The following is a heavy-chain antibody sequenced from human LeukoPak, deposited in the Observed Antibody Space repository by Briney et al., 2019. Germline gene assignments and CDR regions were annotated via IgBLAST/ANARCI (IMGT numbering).Heavy chain of an antibody. CDR3: AGTLTGTTLFDP. D-gene: IGHD1-7*01. J-gene: IGHJ5*02. Sequence: ASVKVSCKASGYTFTGYYMHWVRQAPGQGLEWMGWINPNSGGTNYAQKFQGRVTMTRDTSISTAYMELSSLRSEDTAVYYCAGTLTGTTLFDPWGQGTLVTVSS. V-gene: IGHV1-2*02. CDR1: GYTFTGYY. CDR2: INPNSGGT.